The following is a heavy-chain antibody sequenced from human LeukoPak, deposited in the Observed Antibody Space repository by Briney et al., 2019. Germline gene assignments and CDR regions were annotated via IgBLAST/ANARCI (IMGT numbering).Heavy chain of an antibody. Sequence: SQTLSLTCTVSGGSISSGGYYWSWIRQHPGKGLEWIGYIYYSGSTYYNPSLKSRVTMSLDTSKNQFSLRLTSVTAADTAVYYCASGRNYYDSSGYYYYYYGMNVWGQGTTVTVSS. J-gene: IGHJ6*02. D-gene: IGHD3-22*01. CDR1: GGSISSGGYY. CDR3: ASGRNYYDSSGYYYYYYGMNV. V-gene: IGHV4-31*03. CDR2: IYYSGST.